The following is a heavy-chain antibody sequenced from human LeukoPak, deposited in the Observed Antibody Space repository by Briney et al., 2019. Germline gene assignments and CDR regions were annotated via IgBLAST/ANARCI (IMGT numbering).Heavy chain of an antibody. Sequence: ASVKVSCKASGYTFTSYYMHWVRQAPGQGLEWMGIINPSGGSTSYAQKFQGRVTMNRDTSTSTVYMELSSLRSEDTAVYYCASSPWFGESDDYWGQGTLVTVSS. J-gene: IGHJ4*02. D-gene: IGHD3-10*01. CDR2: INPSGGST. V-gene: IGHV1-46*01. CDR3: ASSPWFGESDDY. CDR1: GYTFTSYY.